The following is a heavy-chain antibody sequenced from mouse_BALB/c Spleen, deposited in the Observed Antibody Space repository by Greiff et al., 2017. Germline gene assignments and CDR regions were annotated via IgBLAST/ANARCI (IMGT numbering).Heavy chain of an antibody. CDR1: GFSLSTYGIG. CDR3: ARIPSYGNYVDYAMDY. D-gene: IGHD2-1*01. CDR2: IWWNDNK. V-gene: IGHV8-11*01. Sequence: QVTLKVSGPGILQPSQTLSLTCSFSGFSLSTYGIGVGWIRQPSGKGLEWLAHIWWNDNKYYNTALKSRLTISKDTSNNQVFLKIASVDTADTATYYCARIPSYGNYVDYAMDYWGQGTSVTVSS. J-gene: IGHJ4*01.